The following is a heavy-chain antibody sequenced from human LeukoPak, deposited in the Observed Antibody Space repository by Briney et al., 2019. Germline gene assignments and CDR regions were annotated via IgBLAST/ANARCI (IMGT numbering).Heavy chain of an antibody. V-gene: IGHV4-34*01. CDR3: VRQGTNSGYYLLDY. J-gene: IGHJ4*02. D-gene: IGHD3-22*01. CDR2: VAHKGPTVYSPTLNR. Sequence: PSETLSLTCAVYGAALSEYYWSWIRQSPGKGLEWIGEVAHKGPTVYSPTLNRKYIPSFKSRVTMSVDPSKNQFSLKLTSVTVADTATYYCVRQGTNSGYYLLDYWGQGHLVIVSS. CDR1: GAALSEYY.